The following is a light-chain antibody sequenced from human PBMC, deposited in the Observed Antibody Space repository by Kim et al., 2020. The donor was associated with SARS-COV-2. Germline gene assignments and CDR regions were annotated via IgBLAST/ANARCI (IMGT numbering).Light chain of an antibody. CDR3: QQYDKWPLT. CDR2: GAS. V-gene: IGKV3-15*01. Sequence: SPGERGTLPCRASQEVSSKLAWYQQKPGQSPRLLIYGASTRATGIPARCSGSGSGTEFTLTISGLQAEDYAVYYCQQYDKWPLTFGGGTKVDIK. J-gene: IGKJ4*01. CDR1: QEVSSK.